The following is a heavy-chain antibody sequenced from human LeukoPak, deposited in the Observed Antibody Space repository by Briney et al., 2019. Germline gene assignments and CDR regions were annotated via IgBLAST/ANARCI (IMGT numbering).Heavy chain of an antibody. CDR2: IYHSGST. CDR3: ARDGGDSSGYYYKRMGWFDP. V-gene: IGHV4-30-2*01. D-gene: IGHD3-22*01. CDR1: GGSISSGGYS. Sequence: PSQTLSLTCAVSGGSISSGGYSWSWIRQPPGEGLEWIGYIYHSGSTYYNPSLKSRVTISVDRSKNQFSLKLSSVTAADTAVYYCARDGGDSSGYYYKRMGWFDPWGQGTLVTVSS. J-gene: IGHJ5*02.